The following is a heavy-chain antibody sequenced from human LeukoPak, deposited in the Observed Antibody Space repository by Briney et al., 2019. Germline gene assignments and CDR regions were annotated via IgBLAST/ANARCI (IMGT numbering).Heavy chain of an antibody. CDR2: INPTGGST. CDR1: GYIFTSYY. V-gene: IGHV1-46*01. D-gene: IGHD3-9*01. Sequence: GASVKVSCKASGYIFTSYYMHWVRQAPGEGLQWMGIINPTGGSTSYAQKFQGRVTMTRDTSISTAYMELSRLRSDDTAVYYCARDSNDILTGSLVYWGQGTLVTVSS. CDR3: ARDSNDILTGSLVY. J-gene: IGHJ4*02.